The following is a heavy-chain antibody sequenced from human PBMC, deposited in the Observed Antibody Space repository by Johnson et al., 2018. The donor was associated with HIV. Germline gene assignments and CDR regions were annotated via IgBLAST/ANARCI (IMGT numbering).Heavy chain of an antibody. Sequence: QVQLVESGGGLVQPGRSLRLSCAASGFTFSSYAMHWVRQAPGKGLEWVAVISYDGSNKYYADSVKGRFTISRDNSKNMLYLQMNSLRAEDTAVYYCAKGDYGDYEGSDAFDIWGQGTMVTVSS. V-gene: IGHV3-30-3*01. CDR3: AKGDYGDYEGSDAFDI. D-gene: IGHD4-17*01. J-gene: IGHJ3*02. CDR2: ISYDGSNK. CDR1: GFTFSSYA.